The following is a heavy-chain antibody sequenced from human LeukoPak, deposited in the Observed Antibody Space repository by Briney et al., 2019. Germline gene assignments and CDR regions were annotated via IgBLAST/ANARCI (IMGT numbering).Heavy chain of an antibody. Sequence: PSETLSLTCTVSGGSISSYYWSWIRQPPGKGLEWIGYIYYSGSTNYNPSLRSRVTISVDTSKNQFSLKLSSVTAADTAVYYCARAPDGSSSWYGRRYYFDYWGQGTLVTVSS. CDR2: IYYSGST. CDR1: GGSISSYY. CDR3: ARAPDGSSSWYGRRYYFDY. J-gene: IGHJ4*02. D-gene: IGHD6-13*01. V-gene: IGHV4-59*08.